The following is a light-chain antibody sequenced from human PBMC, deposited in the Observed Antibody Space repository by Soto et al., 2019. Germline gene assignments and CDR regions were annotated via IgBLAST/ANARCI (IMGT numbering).Light chain of an antibody. V-gene: IGKV3-15*01. J-gene: IGKJ1*01. CDR2: GAS. CDR1: QSVSSK. Sequence: EIVMTQSPATLSVSPGEGATLSCRASQSVSSKLAWYQQKPGQAPRLLIYGASTRATGIPARFSGSGSGTEFTLIISSLQSEDSAVYYCQQYNNRRTFGQGTKVDIK. CDR3: QQYNNRRT.